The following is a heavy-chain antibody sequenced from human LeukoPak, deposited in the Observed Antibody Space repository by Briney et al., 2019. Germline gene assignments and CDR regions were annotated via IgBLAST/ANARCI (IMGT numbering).Heavy chain of an antibody. Sequence: ESGPTLLKPPQTLTLTYTFSGFSLRTSGVGVGWIRQPPGKALEWLALIYWDDDKRYSPSLKSRLTITKDTSKNQVVLTMTNMDPVDTATYYCAQVGSWDAFDIWGQGTMVTVSS. D-gene: IGHD3-10*01. J-gene: IGHJ3*02. CDR3: AQVGSWDAFDI. CDR1: GFSLRTSGVG. CDR2: IYWDDDK. V-gene: IGHV2-5*02.